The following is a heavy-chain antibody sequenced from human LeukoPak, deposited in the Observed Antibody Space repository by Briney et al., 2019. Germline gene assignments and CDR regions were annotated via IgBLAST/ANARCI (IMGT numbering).Heavy chain of an antibody. J-gene: IGHJ4*02. CDR1: GFAFSGYA. Sequence: GGSLRLSCVASGFAFSGYAMNWVRQAPGRGLEWISYIDRSGGAIYYADSVKGRFTISRDNAKNLLYLQMSSLRADDTAVYFCADNLSRWGQGTLVTVSS. V-gene: IGHV3-48*04. D-gene: IGHD1-1*01. CDR3: ADNLSR. CDR2: IDRSGGAI.